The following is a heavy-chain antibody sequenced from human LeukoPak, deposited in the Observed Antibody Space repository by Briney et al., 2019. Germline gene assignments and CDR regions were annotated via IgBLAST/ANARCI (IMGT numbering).Heavy chain of an antibody. V-gene: IGHV1-8*01. CDR2: MNPNSGNT. CDR1: GYTFTSYD. Sequence: ASVKVSCKASGYTFTSYDINWVRQATGQGLEWMGWMNPNSGNTGYAQKFQGRVTMTRNTSIGTAYMELSSLRSEDTAVYYCASRGYSSGGFDYWGRGTLVTVSS. J-gene: IGHJ4*02. CDR3: ASRGYSSGGFDY. D-gene: IGHD6-19*01.